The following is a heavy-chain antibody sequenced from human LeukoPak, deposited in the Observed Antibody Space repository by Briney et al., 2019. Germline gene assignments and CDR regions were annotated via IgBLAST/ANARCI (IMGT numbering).Heavy chain of an antibody. Sequence: PGGSLRLSCAASGFTFSSYAMSWVRQAPGKGLEWVSAISGSGGSTYYADPVKGRFTISRDNSKNTLYLQMNSLRAEDTAVYYCAKDRSDIFDAFDIWGQGTMVTVSS. CDR1: GFTFSSYA. D-gene: IGHD3-9*01. CDR3: AKDRSDIFDAFDI. CDR2: ISGSGGST. V-gene: IGHV3-23*01. J-gene: IGHJ3*02.